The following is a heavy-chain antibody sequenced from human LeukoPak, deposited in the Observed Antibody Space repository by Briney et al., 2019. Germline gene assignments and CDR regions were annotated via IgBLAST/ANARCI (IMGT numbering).Heavy chain of an antibody. D-gene: IGHD6-19*01. Sequence: KPPETLCLTCTGSGGPISRYDWSWLRQSPGTGLEWIGYIYYNGNTHYNPSLTSRVTISVDTSKNQFSLRLSSVTAADTAIYYCARHGSRAVAGYFDYWGQGTLVTVSS. CDR2: IYYNGNT. J-gene: IGHJ4*02. CDR3: ARHGSRAVAGYFDY. V-gene: IGHV4-59*08. CDR1: GGPISRYD.